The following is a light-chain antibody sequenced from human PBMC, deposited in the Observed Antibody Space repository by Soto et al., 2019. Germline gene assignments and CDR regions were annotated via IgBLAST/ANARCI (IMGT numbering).Light chain of an antibody. V-gene: IGLV1-47*01. CDR1: SSNIGSNY. J-gene: IGLJ2*01. CDR2: RNN. Sequence: QSVLTQPPSASGTPGQRVTISCSGSSSNIGSNYVYWYQQLPGTAPKLLIYRNNQRPSGVPDRFSGSKSGTSASLAISGLRSEDEGDYYCAAWDESLSAVVFGGGTKLTVL. CDR3: AAWDESLSAVV.